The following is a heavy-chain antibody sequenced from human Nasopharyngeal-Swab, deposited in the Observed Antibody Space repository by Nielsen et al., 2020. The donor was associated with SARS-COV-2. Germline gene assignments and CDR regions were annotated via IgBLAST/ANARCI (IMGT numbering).Heavy chain of an antibody. Sequence: GGSLRLSCAASGFTVSNNYMSWVRQAPGKGLEWVSVIYSFSSPYDADSVRGRFTISRDSSKNTLYLQMNSLRVEDTAVYYCARGIYDSEVPYMDLWGKGTTVTVSS. CDR3: ARGIYDSEVPYMDL. CDR2: IYSFSSP. CDR1: GFTVSNNY. V-gene: IGHV3-53*01. J-gene: IGHJ6*03. D-gene: IGHD3-10*01.